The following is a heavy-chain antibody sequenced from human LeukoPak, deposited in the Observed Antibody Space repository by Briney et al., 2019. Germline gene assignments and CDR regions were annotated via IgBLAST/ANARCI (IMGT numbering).Heavy chain of an antibody. Sequence: PGGSLRLSCAASGFTFSSYSMNWVRQAPGKGLEWVSSISSSSSYIYYADSVKGRFTISRDNAKNSLCLQMNSLRAEDTAVYYCARAVATIPYYWGQGTLVTVSS. J-gene: IGHJ4*02. CDR3: ARAVATIPYY. D-gene: IGHD5-12*01. CDR2: ISSSSSYI. V-gene: IGHV3-21*01. CDR1: GFTFSSYS.